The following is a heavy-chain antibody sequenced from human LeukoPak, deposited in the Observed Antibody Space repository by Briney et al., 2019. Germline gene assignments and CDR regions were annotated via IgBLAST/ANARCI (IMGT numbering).Heavy chain of an antibody. J-gene: IGHJ4*02. CDR3: ARGYDDSGAFDY. Sequence: GGSLRLSCAASGFTFSSYWMSWVRQAPGKGLEWVANIKQDGSEKYYVDSVKGRFTISKDNAKNSLYLQMTSLRADDTAVYYCARGYDDSGAFDYWGQGTLVTVSS. CDR2: IKQDGSEK. V-gene: IGHV3-7*01. D-gene: IGHD3-3*01. CDR1: GFTFSSYW.